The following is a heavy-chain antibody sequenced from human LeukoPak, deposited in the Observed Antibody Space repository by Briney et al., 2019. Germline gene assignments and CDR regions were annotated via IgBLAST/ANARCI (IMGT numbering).Heavy chain of an antibody. CDR2: ISGSGGST. J-gene: IGHJ5*02. CDR3: AKDVGYCSGGSCYNWFDP. D-gene: IGHD2-15*01. Sequence: GGSLRLPCAASGFTFSSYAMSWVRQAPGKGLEWVSAISGSGGSTYYADSVKGRFTISRDNSKNTLYLQMNSLRAEDTAVYYCAKDVGYCSGGSCYNWFDPWGQGTLVTVSS. CDR1: GFTFSSYA. V-gene: IGHV3-23*01.